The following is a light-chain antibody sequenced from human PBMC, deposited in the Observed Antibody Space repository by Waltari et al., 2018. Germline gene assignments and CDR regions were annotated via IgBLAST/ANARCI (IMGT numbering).Light chain of an antibody. CDR1: SSDAGGYNY. CDR3: SSYSRTSTLVV. CDR2: DVS. Sequence: QSALTQPASVSGPPGQSITFSCTGVSSDAGGYNYVSWYQQQPGKAPRLMIYDVSIRPSGVSNRFSGSKSGNTASLTISGLQAEDEADYYCSSYSRTSTLVVFGGGTKLAVL. J-gene: IGLJ2*01. V-gene: IGLV2-14*03.